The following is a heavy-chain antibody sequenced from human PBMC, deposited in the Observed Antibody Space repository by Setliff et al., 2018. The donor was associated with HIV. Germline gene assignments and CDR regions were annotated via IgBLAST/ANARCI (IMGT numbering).Heavy chain of an antibody. Sequence: GASVKVSCKASGGTFSSYVISWVRQAPGQGPEWMGGIIPMYGVTNYAQKFQGRVTITTDESTSTAYMELSSLRSEDTAVYYCARGDYYGSGSYYDYWGQGTLVTVSS. CDR2: IIPMYGVT. D-gene: IGHD3-10*01. CDR3: ARGDYYGSGSYYDY. V-gene: IGHV1-69*05. J-gene: IGHJ4*02. CDR1: GGTFSSYV.